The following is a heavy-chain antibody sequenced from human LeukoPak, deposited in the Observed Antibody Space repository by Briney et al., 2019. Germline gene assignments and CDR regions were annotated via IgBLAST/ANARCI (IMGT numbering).Heavy chain of an antibody. V-gene: IGHV4-39*07. J-gene: IGHJ6*02. Sequence: PSETLSLTCTVSGGSISSSSYYWGWIRQPPGKGLEWIGSIYYSGSTYYNPSLKSRVTISVDTSKNQFSLKLSSVTAADTAVYYCARDGYDRANLWFGGYYYYGMDVWGQGTTVTVSS. CDR2: IYYSGST. CDR3: ARDGYDRANLWFGGYYYYGMDV. D-gene: IGHD3-10*01. CDR1: GGSISSSSYY.